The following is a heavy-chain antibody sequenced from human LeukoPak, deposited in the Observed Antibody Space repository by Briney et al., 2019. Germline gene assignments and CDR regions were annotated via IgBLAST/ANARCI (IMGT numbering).Heavy chain of an antibody. CDR1: GFTFSSYA. Sequence: GRSLRLSCAASGFTFSSYAMHWVRQAPGKGLEWVAVISYDGSNKYYADSVKGRFTISRDNSKNTLYLQMNSLRAEDTAVYYCAGIAVAGKKDYWGQGTLVTVSS. D-gene: IGHD6-19*01. J-gene: IGHJ4*02. CDR2: ISYDGSNK. CDR3: AGIAVAGKKDY. V-gene: IGHV3-30*04.